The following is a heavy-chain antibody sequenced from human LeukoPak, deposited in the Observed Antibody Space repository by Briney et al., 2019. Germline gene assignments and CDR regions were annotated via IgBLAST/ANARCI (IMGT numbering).Heavy chain of an antibody. V-gene: IGHV4-59*08. D-gene: IGHD5-12*01. CDR1: GGSISSYY. J-gene: IGHJ3*02. Sequence: SETLSLTCTVSGGSISSYYWSWIRQPPGKGLEWIGYIYYSGSTNYNPSLKSRVTISVDTSKNQFSLKLSSVTAADTAVYYCARLLSGYSGYDAFDIWGQGTMVTVSS. CDR2: IYYSGST. CDR3: ARLLSGYSGYDAFDI.